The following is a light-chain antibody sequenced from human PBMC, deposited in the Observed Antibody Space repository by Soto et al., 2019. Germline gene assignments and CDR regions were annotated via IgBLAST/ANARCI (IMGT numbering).Light chain of an antibody. V-gene: IGKV3-20*01. CDR1: QSVRSSS. J-gene: IGKJ2*01. CDR2: DVS. Sequence: EIVLTQSPGTLSLSPGERATLSCRASQSVRSSSFAWYQQKPGQAPRLLIYDVSVRATGIPDRFSGSGSGTDFTRTINRLEPEDFAVYYCLQYGNSVMYTFGQGTKLEIK. CDR3: LQYGNSVMYT.